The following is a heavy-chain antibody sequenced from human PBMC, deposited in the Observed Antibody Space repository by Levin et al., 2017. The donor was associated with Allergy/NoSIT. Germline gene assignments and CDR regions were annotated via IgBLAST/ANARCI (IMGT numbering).Heavy chain of an antibody. Sequence: ASVKVSCKASGYTFTSYYMHWVRQAPGQGLEWMGIINPSGGSTSYAQKFQGRVTMTRDTSTSTVYMERSSLRSEDTAVEYCARDFPSSSWSIPFDYWGQGTLVTVSS. CDR2: INPSGGST. CDR3: ARDFPSSSWSIPFDY. CDR1: GYTFTSYY. J-gene: IGHJ4*02. D-gene: IGHD6-13*01. V-gene: IGHV1-46*01.